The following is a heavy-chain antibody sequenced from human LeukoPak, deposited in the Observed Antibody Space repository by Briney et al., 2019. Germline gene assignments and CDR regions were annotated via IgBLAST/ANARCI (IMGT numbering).Heavy chain of an antibody. CDR2: ISAYTGNT. CDR1: GYTFTSYG. CDR3: ARDGVPAAMHYYYGMDV. D-gene: IGHD2-2*01. Sequence: ASVKVSCKASGYTFTSYGISWVRQAPGQGLEWMGWISAYTGNTNYAQKLQGRVTMTTDTSTSTAYVELRSLRSDDTAVYYCARDGVPAAMHYYYGMDVWGQGTTVTVSS. J-gene: IGHJ6*02. V-gene: IGHV1-18*01.